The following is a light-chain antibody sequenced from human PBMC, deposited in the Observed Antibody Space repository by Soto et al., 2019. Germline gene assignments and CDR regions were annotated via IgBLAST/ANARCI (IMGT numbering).Light chain of an antibody. CDR1: SSDVWSFNF. V-gene: IGLV2-23*02. CDR2: EVT. CDR3: CSDAGSSSYV. Sequence: QSALTQPAYVSGSLGQSITISCTRPSSDVWSFNFVSWYQQHPDKAPQVLIYEVTKRPPGVSNRFSGSKSGNTASLTISGLQADDEADYYCCSDAGSSSYVFGTGTKVTVL. J-gene: IGLJ1*01.